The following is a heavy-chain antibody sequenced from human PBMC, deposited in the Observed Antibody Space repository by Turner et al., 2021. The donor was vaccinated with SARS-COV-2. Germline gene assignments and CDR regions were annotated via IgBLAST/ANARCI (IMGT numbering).Heavy chain of an antibody. V-gene: IGHV3-9*01. CDR3: AKDPNQWLRSEGYNCFDP. D-gene: IGHD5-12*01. J-gene: IGHJ5*02. CDR1: GFTFNDDA. Sequence: EVQLVESGGGLVQPGRSLRLSCAASGFTFNDDAMPWVRHAPGKGLEWVSGMTLNSGAVAYADSGKGRFTISRDNAKNSLYLQMNSLRAEDTAFYYCAKDPNQWLRSEGYNCFDPWGQGTLVTVSS. CDR2: MTLNSGAV.